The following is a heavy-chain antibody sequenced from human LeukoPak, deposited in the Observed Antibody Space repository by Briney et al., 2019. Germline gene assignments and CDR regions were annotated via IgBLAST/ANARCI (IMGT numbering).Heavy chain of an antibody. CDR1: GDSVSSNSAA. CDR3: ARGGMVNWNYGDVFDY. J-gene: IGHJ4*02. CDR2: TYYRSKWYN. Sequence: SQTLSLTCAISGDSVSSNSAAWNWIRQSPSRGLEWLGRTYYRSKWYNDYAVSVKSRITINPDTSKNQFSLQLNSVTPEDTAVYYCARGGMVNWNYGDVFDYWGQGTLVTVSS. V-gene: IGHV6-1*01. D-gene: IGHD1-7*01.